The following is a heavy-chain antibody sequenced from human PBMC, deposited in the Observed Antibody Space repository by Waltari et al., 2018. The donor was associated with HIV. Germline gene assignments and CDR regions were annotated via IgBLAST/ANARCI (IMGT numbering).Heavy chain of an antibody. CDR3: ARIDYGDYAPHY. D-gene: IGHD4-17*01. CDR2: IFSNDEK. CDR1: GFSLSNARMG. J-gene: IGHJ4*02. V-gene: IGHV2-26*01. Sequence: QVTLKESGPVLVKPTETLTLTCTVSGFSLSNARMGVSWIRQPPGKALELLAHIFSNDEKSYSTSLKSRLTISKDTSKSQVVLTMTNMDPVDTATYYCARIDYGDYAPHYWGQGTLVTVSS.